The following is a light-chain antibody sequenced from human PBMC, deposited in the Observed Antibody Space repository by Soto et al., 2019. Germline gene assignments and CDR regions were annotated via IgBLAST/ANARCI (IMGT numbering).Light chain of an antibody. J-gene: IGKJ4*01. CDR1: QGISSY. V-gene: IGKV1-9*01. CDR2: VAS. Sequence: DIQLTQSPSFLSASVGDRVTITCRASQGISSYLAWYQQKPGKAPNLLIYVASTLQSGVPSRFSGSGSGTEFTLTISSLQPEDFATYYCQQLNRYPLTFGGGTTVEI. CDR3: QQLNRYPLT.